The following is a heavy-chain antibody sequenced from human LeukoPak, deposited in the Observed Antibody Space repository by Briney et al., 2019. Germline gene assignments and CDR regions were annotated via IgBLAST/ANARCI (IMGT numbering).Heavy chain of an antibody. V-gene: IGHV3-21*01. CDR3: AFIEQWLVRPGGVY. Sequence: PGGSLRLSCAASGFTFSSYSMNWVRQAPGMGLEWVSSISSSSSYIYYADSVKGRFTISRDNAKNSLYLQMNSLRAEDTAVYYCAFIEQWLVRPGGVYWGQGTLVTVSS. J-gene: IGHJ4*02. D-gene: IGHD6-19*01. CDR2: ISSSSSYI. CDR1: GFTFSSYS.